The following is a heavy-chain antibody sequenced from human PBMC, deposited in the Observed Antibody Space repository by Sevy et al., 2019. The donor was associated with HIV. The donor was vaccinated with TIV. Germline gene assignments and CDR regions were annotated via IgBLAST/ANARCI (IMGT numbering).Heavy chain of an antibody. CDR1: GFTVSSNY. Sequence: GGSLRLSCAASGFTVSSNYVSWVRQAPGKGLEWVSVIYSGGSTYYADSVKGRFTISRDNSKNTLYLQMNSLRAEDTAVYYCARETSGWYGSFDYWGQGTLVTVSS. CDR3: ARETSGWYGSFDY. J-gene: IGHJ4*02. V-gene: IGHV3-53*01. D-gene: IGHD6-19*01. CDR2: IYSGGST.